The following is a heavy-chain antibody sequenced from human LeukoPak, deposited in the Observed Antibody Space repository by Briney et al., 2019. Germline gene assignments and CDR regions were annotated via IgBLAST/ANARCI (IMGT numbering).Heavy chain of an antibody. CDR3: ARTRGGFYWGYYYYYGMDV. J-gene: IGHJ6*02. V-gene: IGHV3-11*06. CDR1: GFTFSDYY. D-gene: IGHD7-27*01. CDR2: ISSSSSYT. Sequence: PGGSLRLSCAASGFTFSDYYMSWIRQAPGKGLEWVSYISSSSSYTNYADSVKGRFTISRDNAKNSLYLQMNSLRAEDTAAYYCARTRGGFYWGYYYYYGMDVWGQGTTVTVSS.